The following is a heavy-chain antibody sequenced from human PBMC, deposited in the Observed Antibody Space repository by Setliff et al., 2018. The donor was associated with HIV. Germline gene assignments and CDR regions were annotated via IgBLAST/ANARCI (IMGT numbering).Heavy chain of an antibody. CDR3: AKEGYCSGGSCYSPNAFCDY. J-gene: IGHJ4*02. Sequence: GGSLRLSCAASGFTFSSYWMSWVRQAPGKGLEWVANIKQDESEKYYVDSVKGRFTISRDNAKNSLYLQMNSLRAEDTAVYYCAKEGYCSGGSCYSPNAFCDYWGQGTLVTVSS. CDR1: GFTFSSYW. CDR2: IKQDESEK. V-gene: IGHV3-7*03. D-gene: IGHD2-15*01.